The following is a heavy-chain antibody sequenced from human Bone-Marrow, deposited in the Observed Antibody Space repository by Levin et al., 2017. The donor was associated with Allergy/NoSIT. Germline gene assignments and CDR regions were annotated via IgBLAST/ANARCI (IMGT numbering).Heavy chain of an antibody. Sequence: MASETLSLTCAVSGGSFTAFYWSWLRQSPEKGLEWIGEINHSGTTNYNPSLQSRFTISVDANKKQFSLKVTSMTAADTAVYFCGRGRFFAFDIWGQGTMVVVTS. CDR1: GGSFTAFY. CDR3: GRGRFFAFDI. J-gene: IGHJ3*02. CDR2: INHSGTT. D-gene: IGHD3-16*01. V-gene: IGHV4-34*01.